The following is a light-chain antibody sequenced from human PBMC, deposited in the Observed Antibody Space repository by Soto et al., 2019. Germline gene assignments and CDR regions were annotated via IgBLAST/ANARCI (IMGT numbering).Light chain of an antibody. CDR1: SSNIGAGYD. J-gene: IGLJ1*01. V-gene: IGLV1-40*01. CDR2: GNT. Sequence: QSVLTQPPSVSGAPGQRVTISCTGSSSNIGAGYDVHWYQQLPGTAPKLLIYGNTNRPSGVPDRFSGSKSGTSASLAITGLQAEDEAVYYCQSYDSSLGGSGVFGTGTKVTVL. CDR3: QSYDSSLGGSGV.